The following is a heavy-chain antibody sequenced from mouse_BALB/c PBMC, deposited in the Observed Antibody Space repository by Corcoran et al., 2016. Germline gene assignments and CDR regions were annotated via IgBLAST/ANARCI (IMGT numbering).Heavy chain of an antibody. CDR1: GYSITSGYY. D-gene: IGHD2-1*01. J-gene: IGHJ1*01. Sequence: DVQLQESGPGLVKPSQSLSLTCSVTGYSITSGYYWNWIRQFPGNKLEWMGYISYDGSNNYNPSLKNRISITRDTSKNQFFLKLNSVTTEETATYYCASGNYWYFDVWGAGTTVTVSS. V-gene: IGHV3-6*02. CDR2: ISYDGSN. CDR3: ASGNYWYFDV.